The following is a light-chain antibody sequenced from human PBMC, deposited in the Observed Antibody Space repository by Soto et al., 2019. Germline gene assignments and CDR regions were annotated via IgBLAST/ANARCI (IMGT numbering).Light chain of an antibody. CDR2: DAS. CDR3: QQRGNWPPSIT. J-gene: IGKJ5*01. V-gene: IGKV3-11*01. CDR1: QSVSSP. Sequence: EFVLTQSPATLSLSPGERATLSCRASQSVSSPLAWYQQKPGQAPRLLIHDASSRATGIPARFSGSGSGTDFTLTISSLGPEDFAVYFCQQRGNWPPSITFGQGTRLEMK.